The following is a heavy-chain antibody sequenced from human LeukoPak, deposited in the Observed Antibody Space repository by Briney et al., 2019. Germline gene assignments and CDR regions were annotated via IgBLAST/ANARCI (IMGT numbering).Heavy chain of an antibody. V-gene: IGHV3-30*04. CDR2: ISFDGKKE. CDR3: ARASMATINYYYFYMDA. D-gene: IGHD5-24*01. Sequence: RPGGSLSLSCTASAFTIIKYAMHSVRQAPGKGLEWVAVISFDGKKEYYTESVKGRFIISRDNSKNTLFLQMNSLKVDVAAVYYCARASMATINYYYFYMDAWGKGTTVSVSS. CDR1: AFTIIKYA. J-gene: IGHJ6*03.